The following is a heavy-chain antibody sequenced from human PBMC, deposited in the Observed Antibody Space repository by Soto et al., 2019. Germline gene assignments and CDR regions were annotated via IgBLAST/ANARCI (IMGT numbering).Heavy chain of an antibody. CDR3: ARDLGILGVVVADERGLYY. CDR2: ISYDGSNK. J-gene: IGHJ4*02. D-gene: IGHD2-15*01. Sequence: GGSLRLSCAASGFTFSSYAMHWVRQAPGKGLEWVAVISYDGSNKYYADSVKGRFTISRDNSKNTLYLQMNSLRAEDTAVYYCARDLGILGVVVADERGLYYWGQGTLVTVSS. V-gene: IGHV3-30-3*01. CDR1: GFTFSSYA.